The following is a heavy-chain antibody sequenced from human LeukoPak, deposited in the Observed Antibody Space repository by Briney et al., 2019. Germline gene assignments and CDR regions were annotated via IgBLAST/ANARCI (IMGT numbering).Heavy chain of an antibody. Sequence: TSETLSLTCTVSGGSISSYYWSWIRQPPGKGLEWIGYIYYSGSTNYSPSLKSRVTISVDTSKNQFSLKLSSVTAADTAVYYCARGLMYYDFWSGYYTTPHYYYYYYMDVWGKGTTVTVSS. D-gene: IGHD3-3*01. V-gene: IGHV4-59*01. CDR2: IYYSGST. CDR1: GGSISSYY. CDR3: ARGLMYYDFWSGYYTTPHYYYYYYMDV. J-gene: IGHJ6*03.